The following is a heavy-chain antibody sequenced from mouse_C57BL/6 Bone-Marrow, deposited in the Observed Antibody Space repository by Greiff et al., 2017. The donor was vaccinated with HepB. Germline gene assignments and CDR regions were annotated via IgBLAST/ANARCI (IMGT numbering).Heavy chain of an antibody. CDR1: GYTFTDYN. CDR2: INPNNGGT. D-gene: IGHD1-1*01. Sequence: VQLQQSGPELVKPGASVKMSCKASGYTFTDYNMHWVKQSHGKSLEWIGYINPNNGGTSYNQKFKGKATLTVNKSSSTAYMALRSLTSEDSAVYYWARGDYYGSSYYAMDYWGQGTSVTVSS. V-gene: IGHV1-22*01. CDR3: ARGDYYGSSYYAMDY. J-gene: IGHJ4*01.